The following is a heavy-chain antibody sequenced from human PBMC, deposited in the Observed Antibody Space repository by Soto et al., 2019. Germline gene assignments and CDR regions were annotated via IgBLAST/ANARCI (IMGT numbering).Heavy chain of an antibody. D-gene: IGHD2-15*01. CDR2: INEDGTKR. V-gene: IGHV3-7*01. J-gene: IGHJ5*02. CDR3: TRWDGRCSGGSCFFDP. Sequence: EVQLVESGGGLVQSGGSLRLSCIASGFSLTGYWMSWVRQTPGKGLEWVAKINEDGTKRDYMESVEGRFTISRDNAKNSLSLQMNSLRGDDTAVYYCTRWDGRCSGGSCFFDPWGQGTLVTVSS. CDR1: GFSLTGYW.